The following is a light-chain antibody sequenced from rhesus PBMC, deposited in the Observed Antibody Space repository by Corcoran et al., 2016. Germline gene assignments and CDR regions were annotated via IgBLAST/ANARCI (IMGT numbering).Light chain of an antibody. CDR2: GAS. V-gene: IGKV4-1*01. CDR3: QQYYNSPCS. J-gene: IGKJ2*01. Sequence: DILMTQSPDSLAVSLGEGVTINCKSSQSLLYSSNSQNYLAWYQQKPGKAPKFPLYGASSRASGFPPRFSGSGSGTAFTLTISGLQADDVAVYYCQQYYNSPCSFGQGTKVEIK. CDR1: QSLLYSSNSQNY.